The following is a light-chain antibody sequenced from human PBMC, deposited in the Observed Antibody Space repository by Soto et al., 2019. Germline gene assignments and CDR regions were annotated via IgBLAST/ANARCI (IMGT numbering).Light chain of an antibody. Sequence: LKLSPGALSLSTGERATLSCRASQSVVSSYVAWYQQTPGQAPRLLIYGASTRATGIPARFSGSGSGTDFTLTISRLEPEDFAMYYCQQYGRSLTFGGGTKVDI. CDR3: QQYGRSLT. CDR1: QSVVSSY. V-gene: IGKV3-20*01. J-gene: IGKJ4*01. CDR2: GAS.